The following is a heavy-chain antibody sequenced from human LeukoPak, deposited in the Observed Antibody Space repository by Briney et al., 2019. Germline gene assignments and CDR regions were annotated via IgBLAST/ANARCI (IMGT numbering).Heavy chain of an antibody. J-gene: IGHJ3*02. CDR1: GGSISSYY. Sequence: SETLSLTCTVSGGSISSYYWSWIRQPPGKGLEWIGYIYYSGSTNYNPSLKSRVTISVDTSKNQFSLKLSSVAAADTAVYYCARQPSELDAFDIWGQGTMVTVSS. D-gene: IGHD1-14*01. CDR3: ARQPSELDAFDI. CDR2: IYYSGST. V-gene: IGHV4-59*01.